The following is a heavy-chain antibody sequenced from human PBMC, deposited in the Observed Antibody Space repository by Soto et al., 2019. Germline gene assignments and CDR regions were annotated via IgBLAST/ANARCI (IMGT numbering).Heavy chain of an antibody. J-gene: IGHJ6*02. CDR2: IYYSGST. CDR1: GGSISSSSYY. Sequence: PSETLSLTCTVSGGSISSSSYYWGWIRQPPGKGLEWIGSIYYSGSTYYNPSLKSRVTISVDTSKNQFSLKLSSVTAADTAVYYCXRHFGYSYGYLYYGMDVWGQGTTVTVSS. D-gene: IGHD5-18*01. CDR3: XRHFGYSYGYLYYGMDV. V-gene: IGHV4-39*01.